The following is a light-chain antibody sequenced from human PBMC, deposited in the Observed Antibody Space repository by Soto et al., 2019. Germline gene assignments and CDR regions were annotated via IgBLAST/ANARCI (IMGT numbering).Light chain of an antibody. CDR3: QQVNTYPWT. CDR2: GAS. Sequence: EVVLTQSPATLSVSPGESATLSCRASQSVSSHLAWYQQKPGQAPRLLVSGASTRAGGVPPRFSGSGFGTEFTLTITSLQSEDFTTYYCQQVNTYPWTLGQGTKVDIK. CDR1: QSVSSH. J-gene: IGKJ1*01. V-gene: IGKV3-15*01.